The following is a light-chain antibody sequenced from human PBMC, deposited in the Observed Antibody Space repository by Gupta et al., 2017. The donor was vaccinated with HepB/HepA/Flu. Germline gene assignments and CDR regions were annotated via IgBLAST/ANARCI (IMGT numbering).Light chain of an antibody. Sequence: QSVLTQSTSVSGTPGQRVTISCSGSSSNVGRNNVNWYQQLPGTAPKLLIYYNDERPSGVPDRISGSKSGTSASLAISGLQSEDEADYYCVAWDTSLNVVVFGGGTKLTVL. CDR2: YND. J-gene: IGLJ2*01. V-gene: IGLV1-44*01. CDR3: VAWDTSLNVVV. CDR1: SSNVGRNN.